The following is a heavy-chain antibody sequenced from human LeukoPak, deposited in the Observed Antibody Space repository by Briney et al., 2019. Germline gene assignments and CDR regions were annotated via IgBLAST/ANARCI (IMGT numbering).Heavy chain of an antibody. D-gene: IGHD6-13*01. CDR3: ARAYTSTWYDSPLDY. CDR1: GFTLSSYD. CDR2: IDSAGDP. J-gene: IGHJ4*02. V-gene: IGHV3-13*05. Sequence: PGGSLRLSCAASGFTLSSYDMHWVRQPPGKGLEWVSGIDSAGDPFYPGSVKGRFTISRENAKNSLYLQMNSLTAGDTAVYYCARAYTSTWYDSPLDYWGQGTLVTVSS.